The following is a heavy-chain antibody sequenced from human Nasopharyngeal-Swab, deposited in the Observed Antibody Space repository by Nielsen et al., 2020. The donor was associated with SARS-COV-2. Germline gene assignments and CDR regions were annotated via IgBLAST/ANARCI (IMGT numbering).Heavy chain of an antibody. V-gene: IGHV3-30-3*01. D-gene: IGHD1-1*01. CDR2: ISYDESIK. Sequence: GGSLRLSCAASGFTFSSSAMHWVRQAPGKGLEWVAVISYDESIKYYADSVKGRFTISRDNSKNTLYLQMSSLRAEDTAVYYCANWRYGYFQDWGQGTLVTVSS. CDR3: ANWRYGYFQD. CDR1: GFTFSSSA. J-gene: IGHJ1*01.